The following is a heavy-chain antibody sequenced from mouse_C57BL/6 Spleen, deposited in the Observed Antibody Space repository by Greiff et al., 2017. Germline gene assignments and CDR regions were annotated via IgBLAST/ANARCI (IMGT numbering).Heavy chain of an antibody. CDR3: ARYGYDGYYAMDY. J-gene: IGHJ4*01. CDR2: INPSTGGT. D-gene: IGHD2-2*01. Sequence: VQLQQSGPELVKPGASVKISCKASGYSFTGYYMNWVKQSPEKSLEWIGEINPSTGGTTYNQKFKAKATLTVDKSSSTAYMQLKSLTSEDSAVYYCARYGYDGYYAMDYWGQGTSVTVSS. CDR1: GYSFTGYY. V-gene: IGHV1-42*01.